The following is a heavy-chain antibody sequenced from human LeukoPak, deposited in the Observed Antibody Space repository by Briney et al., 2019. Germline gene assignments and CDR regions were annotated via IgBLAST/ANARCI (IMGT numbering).Heavy chain of an antibody. Sequence: ASVKVSCKASGYTFTGYYMHWVRQAPGQGLEWMGWSNPNSGGTNYARKFQGRVTMTRDTSISTAYMELSRLRSDDTAVYYRARDLAGYSYGPRAAYYGMDVWGQGTTVTVSS. CDR2: SNPNSGGT. D-gene: IGHD5-18*01. J-gene: IGHJ6*02. CDR1: GYTFTGYY. V-gene: IGHV1-2*02. CDR3: ARDLAGYSYGPRAAYYGMDV.